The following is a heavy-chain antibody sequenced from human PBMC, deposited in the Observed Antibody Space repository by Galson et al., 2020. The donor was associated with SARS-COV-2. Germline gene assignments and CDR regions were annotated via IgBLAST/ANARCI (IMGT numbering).Heavy chain of an antibody. CDR3: AKDGWPVVDFWSGYSSLTYFDY. Sequence: GGSLRLSCAASGFTFSSYAMSWVRQAPGKGLEWVSAISGSGGSTYYADSVKGRFTISRDNSKNTLYLQMNSLRAEDTAVYYCAKDGWPVVDFWSGYSSLTYFDYWGQGTLVTVSS. CDR1: GFTFSSYA. D-gene: IGHD3-3*01. CDR2: ISGSGGST. J-gene: IGHJ4*02. V-gene: IGHV3-23*01.